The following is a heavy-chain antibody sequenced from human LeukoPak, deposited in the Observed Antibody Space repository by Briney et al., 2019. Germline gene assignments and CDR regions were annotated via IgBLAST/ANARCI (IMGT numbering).Heavy chain of an antibody. J-gene: IGHJ6*03. D-gene: IGHD6-13*01. V-gene: IGHV1-69*05. Sequence: SVKVSCKASGGTFSSYAISWVRQAPGQGLEWMGGIIPIFGTANYAQKCQGRVTITTDESTSTAYMGLSSLRSEDTAVYYCASARLDGAAGPYYYYMDVWGKGTTVTVSS. CDR1: GGTFSSYA. CDR2: IIPIFGTA. CDR3: ASARLDGAAGPYYYYMDV.